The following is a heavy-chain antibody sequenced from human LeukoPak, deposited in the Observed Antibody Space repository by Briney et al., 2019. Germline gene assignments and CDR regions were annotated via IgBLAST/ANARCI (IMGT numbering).Heavy chain of an antibody. Sequence: PSETLSLTCTVSGGSISSSSYYWGWIRQPPGKGLEWIGYIYYSGSTSDDPSLKSRVTISVDTSKNQFSLKLSFVTAADTAVYYCARGPKDPRRDYASSWYAGAFDIWGQGKIVTVSS. D-gene: IGHD6-13*01. CDR2: IYYSGST. CDR3: ARGPKDPRRDYASSWYAGAFDI. CDR1: GGSISSSSYY. V-gene: IGHV4-61*05. J-gene: IGHJ3*02.